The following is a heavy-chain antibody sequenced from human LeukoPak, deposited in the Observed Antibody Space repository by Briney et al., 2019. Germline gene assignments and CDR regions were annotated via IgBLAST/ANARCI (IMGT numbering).Heavy chain of an antibody. Sequence: ASVKVSCKASGYTFIAYYMHWVRQAPGQGLEWMGRINPNSGGTNYAQKFQGRVTMTRDTSISTAYMELSRLRSDDTAVYHCTRDPTRVPAAYNWFDPWGQGTLVTVSS. CDR1: GYTFIAYY. J-gene: IGHJ5*02. V-gene: IGHV1-2*06. CDR3: TRDPTRVPAAYNWFDP. D-gene: IGHD2-2*01. CDR2: INPNSGGT.